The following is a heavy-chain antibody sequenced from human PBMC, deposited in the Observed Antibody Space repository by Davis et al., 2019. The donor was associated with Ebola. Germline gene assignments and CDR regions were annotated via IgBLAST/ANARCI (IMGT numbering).Heavy chain of an antibody. CDR1: GFTFSSYG. Sequence: SLKISCAASGFTFSSYGMHWVRQAPGKGLEWVAVIWYDGSNKYYADSVKGRFTISRDNSKNTLYLQMNSLRAEDTAVYYCAREEGLVLEWLFADYWGQGTLVTVSS. CDR2: IWYDGSNK. V-gene: IGHV3-33*01. D-gene: IGHD3-3*01. CDR3: AREEGLVLEWLFADY. J-gene: IGHJ4*02.